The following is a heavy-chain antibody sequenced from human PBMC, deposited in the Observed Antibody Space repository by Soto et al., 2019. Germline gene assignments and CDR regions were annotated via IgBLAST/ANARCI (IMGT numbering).Heavy chain of an antibody. D-gene: IGHD3-22*01. V-gene: IGHV1-69*13. CDR1: GGTFSSYA. CDR3: ARAPRLYYDSSGYYCSLWY. CDR2: IIPIFGTA. Sequence: SVKVSCKASGGTFSSYAISWVRQAPGQGLEWMGGIIPIFGTANYAQKFQGRVTITADESTSTAYMELSSLRSEDTAVYYCARAPRLYYDSSGYYCSLWYWGQGTLVTV. J-gene: IGHJ4*02.